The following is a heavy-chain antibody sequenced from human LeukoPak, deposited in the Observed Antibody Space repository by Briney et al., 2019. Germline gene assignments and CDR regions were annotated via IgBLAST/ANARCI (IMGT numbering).Heavy chain of an antibody. J-gene: IGHJ6*03. Sequence: GGSLRLCCAASGFTFDDYGKSWVRQAPGKGLERVYGINWNGGSTGDADSVKGRFTISRDNAKNSLYLQMNSLRAEDTALYYCARGLYCSSTSCYDYYYYYMDVWGKGTTVTVSS. CDR3: ARGLYCSSTSCYDYYYYYMDV. D-gene: IGHD2-2*01. CDR1: GFTFDDYG. CDR2: INWNGGST. V-gene: IGHV3-20*04.